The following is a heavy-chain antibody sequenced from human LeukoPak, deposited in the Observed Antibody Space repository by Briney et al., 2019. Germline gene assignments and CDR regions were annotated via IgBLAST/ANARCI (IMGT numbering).Heavy chain of an antibody. V-gene: IGHV4-34*01. Sequence: PGGSLRLSCAASGFTFRSYAMSWIRQPPGKGLEWIGEINHSGSTNYNPSLKSRVTISVDTSKNQFSLKLSSVTAADTAVYYCARRRMTATTLRQVSNAFDIWGQGTMVTVSS. CDR1: GFTFRSYA. CDR3: ARRRMTATTLRQVSNAFDI. J-gene: IGHJ3*02. CDR2: INHSGST. D-gene: IGHD4-17*01.